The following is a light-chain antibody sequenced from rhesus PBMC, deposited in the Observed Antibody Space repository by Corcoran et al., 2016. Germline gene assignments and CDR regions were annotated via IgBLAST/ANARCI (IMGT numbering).Light chain of an antibody. Sequence: DIQMTQSPSSLSASVGDRVTVTCRASQGINKELILYQQKPGKAPTLLIYAASSLQTGVSSRFSGSGSGTCYIHTLSSLQPEGVATYYCLQDYAPPYSFGQGTKVEIK. CDR2: AAS. CDR1: QGINKE. V-gene: IGKV1-94*01. J-gene: IGKJ2*01. CDR3: LQDYAPPYS.